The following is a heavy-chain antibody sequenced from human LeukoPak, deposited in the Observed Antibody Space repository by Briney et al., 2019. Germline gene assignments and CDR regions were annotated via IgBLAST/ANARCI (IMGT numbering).Heavy chain of an antibody. Sequence: PGGSLRLSCVASGFTFSSYWMHWVRQAPGKGLEWVSAISGSARSTYYADSVKGRFTIFRDNSKNTLYLQMNSLRAEDTALYYCAKEAFDIWGQGTMVTVSS. J-gene: IGHJ3*02. V-gene: IGHV3-23*01. CDR1: GFTFSSYW. CDR3: AKEAFDI. CDR2: ISGSARST.